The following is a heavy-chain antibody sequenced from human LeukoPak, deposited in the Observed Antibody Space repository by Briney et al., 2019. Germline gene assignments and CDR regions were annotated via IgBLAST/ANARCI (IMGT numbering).Heavy chain of an antibody. CDR3: ARVGRYFDWLLPFDY. D-gene: IGHD3-9*01. J-gene: IGHJ4*02. V-gene: IGHV4-39*01. CDR2: IYYSGST. Sequence: MTSETLSLTCTVSGGSISSSSYYWGWIRQPPGKGLEWIGSIYYSGSTYYNPSLKSRLTISVVTSKNQFSLKLSSVTAADTAVYYCARVGRYFDWLLPFDYWGQGTLVTVSS. CDR1: GGSISSSSYY.